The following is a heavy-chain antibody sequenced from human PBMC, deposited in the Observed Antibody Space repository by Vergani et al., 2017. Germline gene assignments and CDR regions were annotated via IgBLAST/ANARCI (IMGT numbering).Heavy chain of an antibody. CDR2: ISSSSSYI. CDR3: ARDHVRYFDWSHASPDAFDI. D-gene: IGHD3-9*01. Sequence: EVQLVESGGGLVKPGGSLRLSCAASGFTFSSYSMNWVRQAPGKGLEWVSSISSSSSYIYYADSVKGRFTISRDNAKNSLYLQMNSLRAEDTAVYYCARDHVRYFDWSHASPDAFDIWGQGTMVTVSS. J-gene: IGHJ3*02. V-gene: IGHV3-21*01. CDR1: GFTFSSYS.